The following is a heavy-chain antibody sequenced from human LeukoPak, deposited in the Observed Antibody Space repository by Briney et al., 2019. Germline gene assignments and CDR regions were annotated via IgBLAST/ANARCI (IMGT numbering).Heavy chain of an antibody. D-gene: IGHD6-6*01. CDR2: VSGSGGVT. CDR3: ATFLAVIAARDSLYFQH. V-gene: IGHV3-23*01. CDR1: GFTFSSYS. Sequence: GSLRLSCAASGFTFSSYSMNWVRPAPGKGLEWVSGVSGSGGVTYYADSVKGRFTISRDNSKNTLHLQMNSLRAEDTAVYYCATFLAVIAARDSLYFQHWGQGTLVSVSS. J-gene: IGHJ1*01.